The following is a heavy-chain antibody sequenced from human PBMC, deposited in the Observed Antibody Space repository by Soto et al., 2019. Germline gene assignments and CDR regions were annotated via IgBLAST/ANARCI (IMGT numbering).Heavy chain of an antibody. CDR3: AREEALIVVPTGGIDYSFDY. D-gene: IGHD3-22*01. CDR2: IYYSGST. Sequence: SETLSLTCTVSGGSISSGDHYWTWLRQPPGKGLEWIGYIYYSGSTYYNPSLKSRVAISVDTSKNQFSLTLTSVTAADTAVYYCAREEALIVVPTGGIDYSFDYWGQGTLVTVSS. CDR1: GGSISSGDHY. J-gene: IGHJ4*02. V-gene: IGHV4-30-4*01.